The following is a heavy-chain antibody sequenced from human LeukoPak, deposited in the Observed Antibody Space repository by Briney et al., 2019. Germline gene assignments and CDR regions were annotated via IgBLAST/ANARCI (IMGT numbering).Heavy chain of an antibody. CDR3: ASTSWTGYDY. CDR2: IKPDGSEE. D-gene: IGHD3/OR15-3a*01. Sequence: GGSLRLSCAASGFTLSYYWMTWVRQAPGKGLEWVANIKPDGSEEYYVDSVKGRFIVSRDNAKNSLYLEMNNLRVEDTAVYYCASTSWTGYDYWGQGTLVTVSS. J-gene: IGHJ4*02. V-gene: IGHV3-7*01. CDR1: GFTLSYYW.